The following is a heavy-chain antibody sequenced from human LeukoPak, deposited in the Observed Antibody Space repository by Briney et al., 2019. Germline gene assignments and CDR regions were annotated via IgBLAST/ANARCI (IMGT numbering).Heavy chain of an antibody. CDR2: INSDGSWT. J-gene: IGHJ4*02. Sequence: PGGSLRLSCAASGNYWMHWVRQAPGKGLVWVSHINSDGSWTSYADSVKGRFTISRDNSKNTLYLQMNSLRAKDTAVYYCAKDRMVYGVWGQGTLVTVSS. V-gene: IGHV3-74*01. CDR3: AKDRMVYGV. D-gene: IGHD2-8*01. CDR1: GNYW.